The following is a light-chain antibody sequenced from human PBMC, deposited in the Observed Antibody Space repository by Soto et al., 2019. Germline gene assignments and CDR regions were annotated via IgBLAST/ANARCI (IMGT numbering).Light chain of an antibody. CDR3: HQYGSSPAT. CDR2: GAS. J-gene: IGKJ1*01. V-gene: IGKV3-20*01. Sequence: EIVMTQSPATLSLSPGERATLSCRASQSVSSSFLAWYHQKPGQXHRLLIYGASSRATGIPDRFSGSGSGTDFTLTISRLEPEDFAVYYCHQYGSSPATFGQGTKVDIK. CDR1: QSVSSSF.